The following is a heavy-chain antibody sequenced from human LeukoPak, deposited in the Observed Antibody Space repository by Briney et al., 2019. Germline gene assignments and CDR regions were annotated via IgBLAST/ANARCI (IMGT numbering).Heavy chain of an antibody. CDR2: ISDSGGAT. Sequence: GGSLRLSCAASGFTFTKSLMTWVRQTPGTGLEFVSAISDSGGATWYVDSVKGRFTISRDNSKNTLYLQMNGLRAEDTAVYYCAKAVYFGPGTYYFDYWGQGTLVTVSS. D-gene: IGHD3-10*01. CDR3: AKAVYFGPGTYYFDY. V-gene: IGHV3-23*01. J-gene: IGHJ4*02. CDR1: GFTFTKSL.